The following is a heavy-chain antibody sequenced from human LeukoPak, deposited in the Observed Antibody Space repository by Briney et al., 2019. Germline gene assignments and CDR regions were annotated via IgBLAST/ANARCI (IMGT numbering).Heavy chain of an antibody. J-gene: IGHJ4*02. CDR3: ARVMPSPRATGGFDY. Sequence: SETLSLTCTVSGGSISSYYWSWLRQPPGKGLEWIGYIYYSGSTNYNPSLKSRVTISVNTSKNQFSLKLSSVTAADTAVYYCARVMPSPRATGGFDYWGRGTLVSVSS. CDR1: GGSISSYY. V-gene: IGHV4-59*01. CDR2: IYYSGST. D-gene: IGHD3-16*01.